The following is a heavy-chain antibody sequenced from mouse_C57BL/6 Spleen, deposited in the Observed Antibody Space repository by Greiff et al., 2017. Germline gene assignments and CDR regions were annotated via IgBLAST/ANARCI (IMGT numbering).Heavy chain of an antibody. D-gene: IGHD2-3*01. J-gene: IGHJ4*01. CDR3: ARRDGYYGLAMDY. CDR2: ISSGSSTI. CDR1: GFTFSDYG. Sequence: DVKLVESGGGLVKPGGSLKLSCAASGFTFSDYGMHWVRQAPEKGLEWVAYISSGSSTIYYADTVKGRFTISRDNAKNTLFLQMTSLRSEDTAMYYCARRDGYYGLAMDYWGQGTSVTVSS. V-gene: IGHV5-17*01.